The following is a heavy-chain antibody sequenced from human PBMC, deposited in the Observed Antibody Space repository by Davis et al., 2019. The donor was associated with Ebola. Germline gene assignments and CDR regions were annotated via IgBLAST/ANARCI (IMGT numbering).Heavy chain of an antibody. CDR2: IIPIFGTA. CDR3: AREEIVVVVAATDFYYYYGMDV. D-gene: IGHD2-15*01. V-gene: IGHV1-69*13. Sequence: AASVKVSCKASGYSFTNYGISWVRQAPGQGLEWMGGIIPIFGTANYAQKFQGRVTITADESTSTAYMELSSLRSEDTAVYYCAREEIVVVVAATDFYYYYGMDVWGKGTTVTVSS. J-gene: IGHJ6*04. CDR1: GYSFTNYG.